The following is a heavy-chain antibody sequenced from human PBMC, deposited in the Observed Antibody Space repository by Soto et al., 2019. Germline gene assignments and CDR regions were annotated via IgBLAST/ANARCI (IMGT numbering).Heavy chain of an antibody. Sequence: PGGSLRLSCAASGFTFNKYDMDWVRQVPEKGLLWVSRINSDGTRTYYADSVKGRFTNSRDNARNTLYLQLNTLGPEDTAVYYCRVWIGELSVYFWGQGIPVTVSS. CDR2: INSDGTRT. CDR3: RVWIGELSVYF. CDR1: GFTFNKYD. V-gene: IGHV3-74*01. J-gene: IGHJ4*02. D-gene: IGHD3-10*01.